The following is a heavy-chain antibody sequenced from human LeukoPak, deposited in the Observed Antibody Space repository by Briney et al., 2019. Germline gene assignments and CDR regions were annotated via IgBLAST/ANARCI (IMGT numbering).Heavy chain of an antibody. V-gene: IGHV3-9*01. CDR2: ICWNSGSI. Sequence: GGSLRLSCAASGFTFDDYAMHWVRQAPGKGLGWGSGICWNSGSIGYADSVKGRFTISRDNAKNSLYLQMNSLRAEDTALYYCANDNLARGQWLGVNYYMYVWGKGTTVTVSS. J-gene: IGHJ6*03. CDR1: GFTFDDYA. D-gene: IGHD6-19*01. CDR3: ANDNLARGQWLGVNYYMYV.